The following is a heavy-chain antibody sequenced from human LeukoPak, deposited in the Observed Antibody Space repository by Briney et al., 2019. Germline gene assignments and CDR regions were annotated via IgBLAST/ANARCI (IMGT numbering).Heavy chain of an antibody. CDR2: IKQDGSEK. J-gene: IGHJ6*02. Sequence: HPGGSLRLSCAASGLTFSSYWMSWVRQAPGKGLEWVANIKQDGSEKYYVDSVKGRFTISRDNAKNSLYLQMNSLRAEDTAVYYCARERCSSTSCYLSAYYYGMDVWGQGTTVTVSS. CDR1: GLTFSSYW. D-gene: IGHD2-2*01. V-gene: IGHV3-7*01. CDR3: ARERCSSTSCYLSAYYYGMDV.